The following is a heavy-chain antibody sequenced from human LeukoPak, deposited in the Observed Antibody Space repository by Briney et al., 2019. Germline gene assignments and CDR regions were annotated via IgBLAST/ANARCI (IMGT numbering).Heavy chain of an antibody. CDR1: GFTVSSNY. Sequence: GGSLRLSCAASGFTVSSNYMNWVRQAPGKGLEWVSVIYSGGGTYYADSVKGRFTISRDNSKNTLYLQMNSLRAEDTAVYYCARGETTWGIDYWDQGTLVTVSS. D-gene: IGHD7-27*01. CDR3: ARGETTWGIDY. V-gene: IGHV3-53*01. CDR2: IYSGGGT. J-gene: IGHJ4*02.